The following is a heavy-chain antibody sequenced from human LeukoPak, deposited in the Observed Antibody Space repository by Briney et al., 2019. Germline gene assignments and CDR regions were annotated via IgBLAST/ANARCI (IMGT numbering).Heavy chain of an antibody. CDR1: GFTFSSYA. J-gene: IGHJ4*02. CDR3: AKGHLVVVPAAFFDY. V-gene: IGHV3-23*01. CDR2: ISGSGGST. D-gene: IGHD2-2*01. Sequence: AGGSLRLSCAASGFTFSSYAMSWVRQAPRKGLEWVSAISGSGGSTYYADSVKDRFTISRVNSKNTLYLQMNSLRAEDTAVYYCAKGHLVVVPAAFFDYWGQGTLVTVSS.